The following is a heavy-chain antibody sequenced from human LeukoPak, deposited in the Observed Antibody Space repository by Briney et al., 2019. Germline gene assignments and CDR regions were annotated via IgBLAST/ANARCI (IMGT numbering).Heavy chain of an antibody. V-gene: IGHV3-7*01. CDR3: ARGLTYYYGSGVDY. CDR2: IKQDGSEK. D-gene: IGHD3-10*01. Sequence: GGSLRLSCAASGFTFSSYWMSWVRQAPGKGLEWVANIKQDGSEKYYMDSVKGRFTISRDNAKNSLYLQMNSLRAEDTAVYYCARGLTYYYGSGVDYWGQGTLVTVSS. CDR1: GFTFSSYW. J-gene: IGHJ4*02.